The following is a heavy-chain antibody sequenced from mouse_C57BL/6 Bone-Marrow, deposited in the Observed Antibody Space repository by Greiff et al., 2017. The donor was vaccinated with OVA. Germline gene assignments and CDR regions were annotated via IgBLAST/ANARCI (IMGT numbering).Heavy chain of an antibody. CDR3: TRLTVDY. D-gene: IGHD4-1*01. V-gene: IGHV14-4*01. Sequence: VQLQQSGAELVRPGASVKLSCTASGFNFKDDYMHWVKQRPEQGLEWIGWIDPENGDTEYASKFQGKATITADTSSNTAYLQRSSLTSEDTAVYYCTRLTVDYWGQGTTLTVSS. CDR2: IDPENGDT. CDR1: GFNFKDDY. J-gene: IGHJ2*01.